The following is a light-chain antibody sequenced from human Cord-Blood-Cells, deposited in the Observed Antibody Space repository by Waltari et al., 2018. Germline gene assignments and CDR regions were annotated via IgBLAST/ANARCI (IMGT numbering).Light chain of an antibody. Sequence: DIVMTQSPDSLAVSLAERATNNCKSSPSVLYSSNNKNYLAWYQQKPGQPPKLLIYWASTRESGVPDRFSGSGSGTDFTLTISSLQAEDVAVYYCQQYYSTPHTFGQGTKLEIK. CDR3: QQYYSTPHT. CDR2: WAS. J-gene: IGKJ2*01. CDR1: PSVLYSSNNKNY. V-gene: IGKV4-1*01.